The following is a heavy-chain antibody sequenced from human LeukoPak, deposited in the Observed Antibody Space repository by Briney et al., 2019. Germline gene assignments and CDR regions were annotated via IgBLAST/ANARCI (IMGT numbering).Heavy chain of an antibody. CDR2: ILYDGSNK. D-gene: IGHD3-10*01. V-gene: IGHV3-30*04. CDR3: ARDHGSDSYYTCLDV. CDR1: GFTFRSYA. Sequence: GRSLRLPCAASGFTFRSYALHWVRQAPGKGPEWVAVILYDGSNKYYADSVKGRFTISRDNSKNTLYLQMNSLRAEDTAVYYCARDHGSDSYYTCLDVWGQGTLVTVSS. J-gene: IGHJ4*02.